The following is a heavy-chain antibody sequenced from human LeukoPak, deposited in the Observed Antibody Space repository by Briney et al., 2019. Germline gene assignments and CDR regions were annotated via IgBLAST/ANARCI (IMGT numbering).Heavy chain of an antibody. CDR3: ATFPSGSWSAY. Sequence: PGGSLRLSCAASGFTFSSYSMNWVRQAPGKGLEWVSFISSSRSYIYYADSVKGRFTISRDNAKNSLYLQMNSLKTEDTAVYYCATFPSGSWSAYWGQGTLVTVSS. CDR1: GFTFSSYS. V-gene: IGHV3-21*04. CDR2: ISSSRSYI. J-gene: IGHJ4*02. D-gene: IGHD1-26*01.